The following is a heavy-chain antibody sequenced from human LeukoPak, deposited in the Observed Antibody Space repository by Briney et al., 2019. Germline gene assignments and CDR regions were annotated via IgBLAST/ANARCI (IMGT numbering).Heavy chain of an antibody. J-gene: IGHJ4*02. CDR3: ARAHIVVAVAATLCFDY. D-gene: IGHD2-15*01. Sequence: PSETLSLTCAVSGYSISSGYYWGWIRQPPGKGLEWIGSIYHSGSTYYNPSLKSRVTISVDTSKNQFSLKLSSVTAADTAVYYCARAHIVVAVAATLCFDYWGQGTLVTVSS. CDR1: GYSISSGYY. V-gene: IGHV4-38-2*01. CDR2: IYHSGST.